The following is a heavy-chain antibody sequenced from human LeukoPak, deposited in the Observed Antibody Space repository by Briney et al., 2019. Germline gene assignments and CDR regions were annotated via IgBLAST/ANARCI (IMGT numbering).Heavy chain of an antibody. J-gene: IGHJ5*02. CDR2: INPTGSST. D-gene: IGHD3-10*01. CDR1: GYSFTSHY. Sequence: ASVKVSCKASGYSFTSHYIHWVRQAPGQGLEWLALINPTGSSTLYTQNFQGTVTMTTDMSTTTDYMELSSLRSDDTAVYYCARGASELWCGTYNWFDPWGQGTLVTVSS. CDR3: ARGASELWCGTYNWFDP. V-gene: IGHV1-46*01.